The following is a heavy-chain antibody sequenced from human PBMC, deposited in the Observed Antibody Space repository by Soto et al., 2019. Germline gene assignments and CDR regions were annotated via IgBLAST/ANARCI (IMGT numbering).Heavy chain of an antibody. CDR1: GFTLSSYA. CDR3: AKSLGYSYGYYFDY. CDR2: ISGSGGST. Sequence: GGSLRLSCAASGFTLSSYAMSWVRQAPGKGLEWVSVISGSGGSTYYADSVKGRFTISRANSKNTLYLQMNSLRAEDTAVYYCAKSLGYSYGYYFDYWGQGTLVTVSS. J-gene: IGHJ4*02. V-gene: IGHV3-23*01. D-gene: IGHD5-18*01.